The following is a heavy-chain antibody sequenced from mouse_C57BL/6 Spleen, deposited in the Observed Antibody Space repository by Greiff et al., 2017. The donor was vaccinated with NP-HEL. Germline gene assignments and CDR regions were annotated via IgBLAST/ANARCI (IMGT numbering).Heavy chain of an antibody. J-gene: IGHJ4*01. Sequence: VKLVESGAELVRPGASVTLSCKASGYTFTDYEMHWVKQTPVHGLEWIGAIDPETGGTAYNQKFKGKAILTADKSSSTAYMELRSLTSEDSAVYYCTRTYSNYVKGYAMDYWGQGTSVTVSS. V-gene: IGHV1-15*01. CDR1: GYTFTDYE. CDR3: TRTYSNYVKGYAMDY. D-gene: IGHD2-5*01. CDR2: IDPETGGT.